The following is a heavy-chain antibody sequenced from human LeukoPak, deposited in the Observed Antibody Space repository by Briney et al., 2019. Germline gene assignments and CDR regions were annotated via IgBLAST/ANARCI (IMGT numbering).Heavy chain of an antibody. CDR1: GFTFSRYE. J-gene: IGHJ5*02. CDR3: ARDNSVEDTAWWFDP. V-gene: IGHV3-48*03. CDR2: ISGSGTTI. Sequence: GGSLRLSCAASGFTFSRYEMNWVRQAPGKGLEWVSYISGSGTTIYYADSVKGRFTMSRDNAKNSVYLQMGSLRAEDTAVYFCARDNSVEDTAWWFDPWGQGTLVTVSS. D-gene: IGHD4-23*01.